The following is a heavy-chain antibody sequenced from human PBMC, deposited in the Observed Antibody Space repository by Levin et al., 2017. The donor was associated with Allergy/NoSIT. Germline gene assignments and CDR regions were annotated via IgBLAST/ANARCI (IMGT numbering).Heavy chain of an antibody. J-gene: IGHJ6*02. CDR2: IYYNGKT. V-gene: IGHV4-59*02. CDR1: GGSVSTYY. Sequence: SQTLSLTCTVSGGSVSTYYWSWVRQPPGKGLEWIGYIYYNGKTKYNPSLKSRVTISVDTSKNQFSLKLSSATAADTAVYYCARDRVAVGAEDHYFYGMDGWGQGTTVTVSS. CDR3: ARDRVAVGAEDHYFYGMDG. D-gene: IGHD1-26*01.